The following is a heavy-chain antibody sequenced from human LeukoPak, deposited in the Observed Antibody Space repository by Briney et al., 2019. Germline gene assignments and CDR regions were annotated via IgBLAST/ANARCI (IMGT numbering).Heavy chain of an antibody. D-gene: IGHD3-10*01. CDR3: ASRRGLSAADYYYYYMDV. Sequence: ASVKVSCKASGYTFTSYAMNWVRQAPGQGLEWMGWINTNTGNPTYAQGFTGRFVFSLDTSVSTAYLQISSPKAEDTAVYYCASRRGLSAADYYYYYMDVWGKGTTVTVSS. CDR2: INTNTGNP. J-gene: IGHJ6*03. V-gene: IGHV7-4-1*02. CDR1: GYTFTSYA.